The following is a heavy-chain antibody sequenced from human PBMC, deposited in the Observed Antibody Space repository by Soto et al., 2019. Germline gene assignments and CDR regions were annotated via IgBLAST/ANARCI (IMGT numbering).Heavy chain of an antibody. CDR2: ISAYNGNT. V-gene: IGHV1-18*01. J-gene: IGHJ6*03. D-gene: IGHD3-3*01. CDR3: ARAVYGSDFWSGYPRYYYYYYMDV. Sequence: ASVKVSCKASGYTFTSYGISWVRQAPGQGLEWMGWISAYNGNTNYAQKLQGRVTMTTDTSTSTAYMELRSLRSDDTAVYYCARAVYGSDFWSGYPRYYYYYYMDVWGKGTTVTVSS. CDR1: GYTFTSYG.